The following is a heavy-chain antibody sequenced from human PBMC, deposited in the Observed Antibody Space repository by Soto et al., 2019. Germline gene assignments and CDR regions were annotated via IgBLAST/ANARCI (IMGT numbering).Heavy chain of an antibody. CDR3: ARQARYSDLDA. CDR1: GVSVSDFF. CDR2: TFISGKS. D-gene: IGHD5-18*01. J-gene: IGHJ5*02. Sequence: SETLSLTCAVSGVSVSDFFWARIRQPAGKGLEWLGRTFISGKSNYNPSVESRVIMSVDMSKNQVSLLLRSTTAADTAVYYCARQARYSDLDAWGQGIPVIVSS. V-gene: IGHV4-4*07.